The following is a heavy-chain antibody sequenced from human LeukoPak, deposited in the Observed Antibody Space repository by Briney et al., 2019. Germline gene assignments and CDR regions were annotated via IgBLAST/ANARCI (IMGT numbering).Heavy chain of an antibody. CDR1: GYTFTSYD. Sequence: ASVKVSCKASGYTFTSYDINWVRQATGQGLEWMGWMNPNSGNTGYAQKFQGRVTITRNTSISTAYMELSSLRSEDTAVYYCARRGTGGYWRVLDYWGQGTLVTVSS. J-gene: IGHJ4*02. V-gene: IGHV1-8*03. CDR3: ARRGTGGYWRVLDY. D-gene: IGHD5-18*01. CDR2: MNPNSGNT.